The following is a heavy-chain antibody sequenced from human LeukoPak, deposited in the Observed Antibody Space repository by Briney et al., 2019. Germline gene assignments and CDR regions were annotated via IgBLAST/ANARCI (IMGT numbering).Heavy chain of an antibody. V-gene: IGHV1-2*02. CDR3: ARQQQLLDY. D-gene: IGHD6-13*01. CDR1: GYTFTGYY. CDR2: LHPDSGGT. J-gene: IGHJ4*02. Sequence: ASVKVSCKASGYTFTGYYMHWVRQAPGQGLEWMGWLHPDSGGTHYAQKFQGRVTMTRDTSISTAYMELNRLRSDDTAVYYCARQQQLLDYWGQGTLVTVSS.